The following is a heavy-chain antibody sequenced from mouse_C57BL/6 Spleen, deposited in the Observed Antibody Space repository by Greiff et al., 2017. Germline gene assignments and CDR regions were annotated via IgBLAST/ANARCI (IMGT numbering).Heavy chain of an antibody. Sequence: QVQLKQPGAELVMPGASVKLSCKASGYTFTSYWMHWVKQRPGQALEWIGEIDPSDSYTNYNQKFKGKSTLTVDKSSSTAYMQLSSLTSEDSAVYYCARSSTVVATDYWGQGTTLTVSS. CDR2: IDPSDSYT. D-gene: IGHD1-1*01. V-gene: IGHV1-69*01. CDR3: ARSSTVVATDY. J-gene: IGHJ2*01. CDR1: GYTFTSYW.